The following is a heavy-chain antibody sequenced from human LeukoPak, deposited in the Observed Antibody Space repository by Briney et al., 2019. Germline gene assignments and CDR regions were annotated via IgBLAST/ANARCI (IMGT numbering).Heavy chain of an antibody. J-gene: IGHJ4*02. CDR3: ATDLHFGYCTATSCANY. CDR2: IRSTPDGGAT. CDR1: GFTFSSYW. D-gene: IGHD2-2*03. Sequence: GGSLRLSCAASGFTFSSYWMTWVRQAPGKGLEWVGRIRSTPDGGATDYAAPVKGRFTISRDDSKNTLYLQMSSLRTEVTAVYSSATDLHFGYCTATSCANYWGQGTLVTVSS. V-gene: IGHV3-15*01.